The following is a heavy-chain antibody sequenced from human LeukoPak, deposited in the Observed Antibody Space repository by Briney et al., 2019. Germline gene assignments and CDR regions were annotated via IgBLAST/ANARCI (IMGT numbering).Heavy chain of an antibody. CDR2: ISSSSNTV. CDR3: ARRAMGATSFDY. V-gene: IGHV3-11*04. D-gene: IGHD1-26*01. J-gene: IGHJ4*02. CDR1: GFTFSDYY. Sequence: GGSLRLSCAASGFTFSDYYMTWVRQAPGKGLEWVSYISSSSNTVYYADSVKGRLTVSRDNANNSLYVQMTNLRAEDTAVYYCARRAMGATSFDYWGQGTLVTVST.